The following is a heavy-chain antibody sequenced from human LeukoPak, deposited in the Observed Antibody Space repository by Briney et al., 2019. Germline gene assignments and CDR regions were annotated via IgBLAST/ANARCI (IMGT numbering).Heavy chain of an antibody. CDR1: GGSISSYY. V-gene: IGHV4-59*01. CDR3: ARDTSERGHEN. Sequence: SETLSLTCTVSGGSISSYYWSWIRQPPGKGLEWMGYIYYSGSTNYNPSLKSRVTISIDTSKNQFSLKLSSVTAADTAVYYCARDTSERGHENWGQGTLVTVSS. D-gene: IGHD2/OR15-2a*01. J-gene: IGHJ4*02. CDR2: IYYSGST.